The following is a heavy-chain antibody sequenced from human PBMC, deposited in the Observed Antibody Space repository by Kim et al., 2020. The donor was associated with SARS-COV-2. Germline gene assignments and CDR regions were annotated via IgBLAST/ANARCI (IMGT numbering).Heavy chain of an antibody. D-gene: IGHD6-13*01. CDR3: AKKTAAGGYY. V-gene: IGHV3-23*01. Sequence: STYYADSVKGRFTNSRDNPKNTLYLQMNSLRAEDTAVYYCAKKTAAGGYYWGQGTLVTVSS. J-gene: IGHJ4*02. CDR2: ST.